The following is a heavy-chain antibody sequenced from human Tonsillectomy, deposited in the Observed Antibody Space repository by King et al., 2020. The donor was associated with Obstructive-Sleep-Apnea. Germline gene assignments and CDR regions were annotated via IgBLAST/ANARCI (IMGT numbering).Heavy chain of an antibody. CDR2: IKSDGSST. D-gene: IGHD4-17*01. J-gene: IGHJ4*02. Sequence: QLVQSGGGLVQPGGSLRLSCAASGFTVSRYWMHWVRQAPGKGLVWVSGIKSDGSSTSYADCVKGRFTISRDNAKNTLYLQMNSLRAEDTAVYYCARELYGDYGVDYWGQGTLVTVSS. CDR1: GFTVSRYW. V-gene: IGHV3-74*01. CDR3: ARELYGDYGVDY.